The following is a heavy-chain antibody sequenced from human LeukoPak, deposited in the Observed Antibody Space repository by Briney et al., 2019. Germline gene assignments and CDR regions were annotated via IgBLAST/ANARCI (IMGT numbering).Heavy chain of an antibody. CDR2: ISSSGSTI. CDR3: ARRIAAAGLYFDY. J-gene: IGHJ4*02. V-gene: IGHV3-11*04. Sequence: GGSLRLSCAASGFTFSDYYTSWIRQAPGKGLEWVSYISSSGSTIYYADSVKGRFTISRDNAKNSLYLQMNSLRAEDTAVYYCARRIAAAGLYFDYWGQGTLVTVSS. CDR1: GFTFSDYY. D-gene: IGHD6-13*01.